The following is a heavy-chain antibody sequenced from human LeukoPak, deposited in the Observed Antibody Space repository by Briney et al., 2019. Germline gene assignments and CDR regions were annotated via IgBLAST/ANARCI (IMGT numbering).Heavy chain of an antibody. CDR2: IYHSGST. J-gene: IGHJ4*02. D-gene: IGHD5-12*01. CDR1: GGSISSSNW. V-gene: IGHV4-4*02. CDR3: ARAVRYSGLVDY. Sequence: SETLSLTCAVSGGSISSSNWWRWVRQPPGKGREWIGEIYHSGSTNYNPSLESRVTISVDKSKNQFSLKLGSVTAADTAVYYCARAVRYSGLVDYWGQGTMVTVSS.